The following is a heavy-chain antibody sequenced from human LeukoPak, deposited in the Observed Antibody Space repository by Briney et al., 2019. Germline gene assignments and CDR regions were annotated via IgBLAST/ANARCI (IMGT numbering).Heavy chain of an antibody. V-gene: IGHV4-59*01. Sequence: SETLSLTCTVSGGSISSYYWSWIRQPPGKGLEWIGYIYYSGSTNYNPSLKSRVTISVDTSKNQFSLKLSSVTAADTAVYYCARSREYYDFWSGLNWFDPWGQGTLVTVPS. CDR3: ARSREYYDFWSGLNWFDP. J-gene: IGHJ5*02. CDR1: GGSISSYY. CDR2: IYYSGST. D-gene: IGHD3-3*01.